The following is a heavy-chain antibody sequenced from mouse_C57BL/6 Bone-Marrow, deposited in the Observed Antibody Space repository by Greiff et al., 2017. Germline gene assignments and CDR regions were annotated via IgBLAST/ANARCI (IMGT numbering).Heavy chain of an antibody. CDR2: IYPRSGNT. CDR3: SRKTVVHNCFDY. J-gene: IGHJ2*01. CDR1: GYTFTSYG. Sequence: VQLQQSGAELARPGASVKLSCKASGYTFTSYGISWVKQRTGQGLEWIGEIYPRSGNTYYNEKFKGKATLTADKSSSTAYMELSSLTSEDSAVYFCSRKTVVHNCFDYWGQGTTLTVSS. D-gene: IGHD1-1*01. V-gene: IGHV1-81*01.